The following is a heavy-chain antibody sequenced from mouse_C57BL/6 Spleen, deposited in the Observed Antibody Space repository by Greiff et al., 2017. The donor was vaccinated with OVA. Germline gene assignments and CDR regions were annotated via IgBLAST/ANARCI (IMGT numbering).Heavy chain of an antibody. V-gene: IGHV5-17*01. CDR2: ISSGSSTI. CDR3: ARGRDDYDEGFAY. CDR1: GFTFSDYG. D-gene: IGHD2-4*01. Sequence: EVKLVESGGGLVKPGGSLKLSCAASGFTFSDYGMHWVRQAPEKGLEWVAYISSGSSTIYYADTVKGRFTISRDNAKNTLFLQMTSLRSEDTAMYYCARGRDDYDEGFAYWGQGTLVTVSA. J-gene: IGHJ3*01.